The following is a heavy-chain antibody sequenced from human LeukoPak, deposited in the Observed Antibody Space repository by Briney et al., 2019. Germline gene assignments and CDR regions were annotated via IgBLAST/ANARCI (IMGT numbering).Heavy chain of an antibody. CDR1: GCTFSSYA. Sequence: GGSLTLSCAASGCTFSSYAMSWVRQAPGKGLEWVAAISGSGGSTYYADSVKGRFTISRDNYKNTLYLQMNSLRAEDTAVYYCAKEDSGYDYFDYWGQGTLVTVSS. CDR3: AKEDSGYDYFDY. V-gene: IGHV3-23*01. D-gene: IGHD5-12*01. J-gene: IGHJ4*02. CDR2: ISGSGGST.